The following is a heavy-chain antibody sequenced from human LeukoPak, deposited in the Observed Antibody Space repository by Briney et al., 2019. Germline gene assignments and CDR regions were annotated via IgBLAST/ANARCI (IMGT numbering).Heavy chain of an antibody. D-gene: IGHD3-22*01. CDR2: LGTYNGNT. CDR3: ARTPLYYDSLGFES. CDR1: GYTFTTYA. J-gene: IGHJ4*02. V-gene: IGHV1-18*01. Sequence: DSVKVSCKASGYTFTTYAISWVRQAPGQGLEWMGWLGTYNGNTHYAQKLQGRVTMTTDTSTSTAYMELRSLRSDDTAVYYCARTPLYYDSLGFESWGQGTLVTVSS.